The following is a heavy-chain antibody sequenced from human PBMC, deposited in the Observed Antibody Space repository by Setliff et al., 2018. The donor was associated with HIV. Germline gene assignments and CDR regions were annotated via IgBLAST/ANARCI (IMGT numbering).Heavy chain of an antibody. J-gene: IGHJ4*02. V-gene: IGHV5-51*01. Sequence: PGESLKISCEVSGYVFSDYWIAWVRQTPGKGLEWMGLVYPADSNTIYSPSFQHQVTISADKSFSTAFLQWSDVKASDSGIYFRARLGGSFGIPHFDFWGQGTPVTVSS. D-gene: IGHD3-3*02. CDR2: VYPADSNT. CDR1: GYVFSDYW. CDR3: ARLGGSFGIPHFDF.